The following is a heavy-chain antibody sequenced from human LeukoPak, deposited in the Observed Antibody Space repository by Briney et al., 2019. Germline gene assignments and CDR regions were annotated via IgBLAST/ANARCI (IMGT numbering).Heavy chain of an antibody. D-gene: IGHD3-9*01. CDR1: GGSFSGYY. J-gene: IGHJ3*02. Sequence: SETLSLTCAVYGGSFSGYYWSWIRQPPGKGLEWIGEINHSGSTNYNPSLKSRVTISVDTSKNQFSLKLSSVTATDTAVYYCERGAGIRYLGFDAFDIWGQGTMVTVSS. CDR3: ERGAGIRYLGFDAFDI. V-gene: IGHV4-34*01. CDR2: INHSGST.